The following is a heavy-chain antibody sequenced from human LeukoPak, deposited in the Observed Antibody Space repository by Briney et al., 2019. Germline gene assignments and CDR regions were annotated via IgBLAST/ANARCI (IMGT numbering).Heavy chain of an antibody. J-gene: IGHJ4*02. CDR2: INSDGSRT. Sequence: GGSLRLSCAASGFTFSSYWMHWVRQAPGKGLVWVSRINSDGSRTSYADSVKGRFTISRDNAKNTVFLQMNSLRAEDTAVYYCARGPSYCGGDCYYYFDYWGQGTLVTVSS. CDR1: GFTFSSYW. D-gene: IGHD2-21*01. CDR3: ARGPSYCGGDCYYYFDY. V-gene: IGHV3-74*01.